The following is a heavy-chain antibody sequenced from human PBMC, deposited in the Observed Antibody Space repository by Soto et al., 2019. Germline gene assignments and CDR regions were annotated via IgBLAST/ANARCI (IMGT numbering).Heavy chain of an antibody. CDR2: INHSGST. V-gene: IGHV4-61*08. CDR1: GGSVRNGDYY. J-gene: IGHJ6*02. D-gene: IGHD3-10*01. Sequence: PSETLSLTCTVSGGSVRNGDYYWGWIRQPPGKGLEWIGEINHSGSTNSNPSLKSRVTISVDTSKNQFSLKLSSVTAADTAVYYCARGGTRITMVRGAKVLDVWGQGTTVTVSS. CDR3: ARGGTRITMVRGAKVLDV.